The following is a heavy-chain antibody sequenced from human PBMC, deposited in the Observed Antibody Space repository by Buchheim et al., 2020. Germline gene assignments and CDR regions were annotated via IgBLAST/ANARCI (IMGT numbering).Heavy chain of an antibody. D-gene: IGHD1-1*01. J-gene: IGHJ5*02. V-gene: IGHV3-21*01. CDR3: ASANWKVPSNWFDP. Sequence: EVQLVESGGGLVKPGESLRLSCAASGFTFSSYSMNWVRQAPGKGLEWVSSISSSSSYIYYADSVKGRFTISRDNAKNSLYLQMNSLRAEDTAVYYCASANWKVPSNWFDPWGKGTL. CDR1: GFTFSSYS. CDR2: ISSSSSYI.